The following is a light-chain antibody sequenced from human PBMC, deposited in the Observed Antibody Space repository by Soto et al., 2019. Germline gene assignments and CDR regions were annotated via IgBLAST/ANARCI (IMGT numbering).Light chain of an antibody. CDR3: QSYDSLSDSGV. Sequence: QSVLTQPPSVSGAPGQRVTISCTGSSSNIGAGFDVHWYQHLPGTAPKLLIYGNNNRPSGVPDRFSGSKADTSAFLAITGLQAEDEADYYCQSYDSLSDSGVFGGGTKVTVL. J-gene: IGLJ2*01. CDR2: GNN. V-gene: IGLV1-40*01. CDR1: SSNIGAGFD.